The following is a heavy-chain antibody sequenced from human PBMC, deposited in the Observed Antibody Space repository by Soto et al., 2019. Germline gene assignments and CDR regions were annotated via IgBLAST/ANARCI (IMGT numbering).Heavy chain of an antibody. CDR1: GYTFTGYY. J-gene: IGHJ6*02. CDR3: ARNLPWELLRIRYYYYGMDV. CDR2: INPNSGGT. Sequence: ASVKVSCKASGYTFTGYYMHWVRQAPGQGLEWMGWINPNSGGTNYAQKFQGRVTMTRDTSISTAYMELSRLRSDDTAVYYCARNLPWELLRIRYYYYGMDVWGQGTTVTVS. V-gene: IGHV1-2*02. D-gene: IGHD1-26*01.